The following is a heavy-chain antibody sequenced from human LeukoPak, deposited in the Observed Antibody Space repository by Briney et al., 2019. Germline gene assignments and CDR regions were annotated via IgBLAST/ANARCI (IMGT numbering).Heavy chain of an antibody. D-gene: IGHD3-16*01. V-gene: IGHV3-30-3*01. CDR3: ARDLGGYSFLRDYCYYGMDV. J-gene: IGHJ6*02. CDR1: GFTFRNYA. Sequence: GDSLRLSCAASGFTFRNYAMYWVRQAPGKGLEWVAVVSYDGINKYYPDSVKGRFTTSRDNSKNTLYLQMNSLRAEDTAVYYCARDLGGYSFLRDYCYYGMDVWGQGTTVTVSS. CDR2: VSYDGINK.